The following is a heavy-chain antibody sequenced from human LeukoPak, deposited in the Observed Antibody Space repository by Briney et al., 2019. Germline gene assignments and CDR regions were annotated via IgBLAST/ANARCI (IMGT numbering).Heavy chain of an antibody. Sequence: SETLSLTCAVYGGTFSTYYWSWIRQSPGKGLEWIAEINHRGDTNYNPSVKSRVTISVDTSKNQFSLKVRSLTAADTAVYYCARGPTISETGYFDYWGQGTLVTVSS. CDR1: GGTFSTYY. J-gene: IGHJ4*03. D-gene: IGHD1-1*01. V-gene: IGHV4-34*01. CDR2: INHRGDT. CDR3: ARGPTISETGYFDY.